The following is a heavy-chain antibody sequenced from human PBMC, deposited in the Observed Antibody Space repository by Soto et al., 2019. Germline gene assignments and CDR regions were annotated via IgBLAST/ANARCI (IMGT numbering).Heavy chain of an antibody. V-gene: IGHV3-30-3*01. D-gene: IGHD4-17*01. CDR1: GFTFSIYA. Sequence: GGSLRLSCAASGFTFSIYALHWVRQAPGKGLEWVAVISFDGTKKYYSDSVKGRFTISRDNLKNTLYLQMNNLRVEDAALYFCAREDDYGYRYINYGLDVWGQGTTVTVSS. CDR3: AREDDYGYRYINYGLDV. CDR2: ISFDGTKK. J-gene: IGHJ6*02.